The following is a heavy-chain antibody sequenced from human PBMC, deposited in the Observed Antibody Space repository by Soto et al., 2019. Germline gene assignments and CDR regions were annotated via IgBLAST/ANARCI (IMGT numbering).Heavy chain of an antibody. Sequence: GGSLRLSCAASGFTLSSYGMHWVRQAPGKGLEWVAIISYDGSNKYYADTVKGRFIISRDNSKNTLYLQMNSLRVEDMAVYYCAKDRQRDYYGSGSLDYWGQGTLVTVSS. CDR1: GFTLSSYG. V-gene: IGHV3-30*18. D-gene: IGHD3-10*01. J-gene: IGHJ4*02. CDR2: ISYDGSNK. CDR3: AKDRQRDYYGSGSLDY.